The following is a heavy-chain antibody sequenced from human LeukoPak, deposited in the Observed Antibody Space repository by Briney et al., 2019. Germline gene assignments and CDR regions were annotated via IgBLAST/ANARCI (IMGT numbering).Heavy chain of an antibody. D-gene: IGHD3-16*02. V-gene: IGHV4-4*07. CDR2: IYTSGST. J-gene: IGHJ4*02. CDR3: GYMDDY. CDR1: GGSISSYY. Sequence: SETLSLTCTVSGGSISSYYWSWIRQPAGKGLEWIGRIYTSGSTNYNPSLKSRVTTSVDASKNQFSLKLSSVTAADTAVYYCGYMDDYWGQGTLVTVSS.